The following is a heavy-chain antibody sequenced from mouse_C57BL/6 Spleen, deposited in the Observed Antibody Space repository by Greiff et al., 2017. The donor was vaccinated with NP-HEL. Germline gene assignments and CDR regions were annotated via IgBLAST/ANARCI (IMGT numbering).Heavy chain of an antibody. Sequence: EVQLQQSGPELVKPGASVKISCKASGYTFTDYYMNWVKQSHGKSLEWIGDINPNNGGTSYNQKFKGKATLTVDKSSSTAYMELRSLTSEDSAVYYCARSSGGSGFAYWGQGTLVTVSA. CDR2: INPNNGGT. CDR3: ARSSGGSGFAY. CDR1: GYTFTDYY. D-gene: IGHD1-1*01. V-gene: IGHV1-26*01. J-gene: IGHJ3*01.